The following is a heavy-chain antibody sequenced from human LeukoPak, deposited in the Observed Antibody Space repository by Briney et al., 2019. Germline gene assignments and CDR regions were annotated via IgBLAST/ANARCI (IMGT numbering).Heavy chain of an antibody. J-gene: IGHJ4*02. CDR3: AKGFGSYYSSGVYMAY. CDR2: IRYDGSNK. CDR1: GFTFSSYG. V-gene: IGHV3-30*02. D-gene: IGHD1-26*01. Sequence: PGGSLRLSCAASGFTFSSYGMHWVRQAPVKGLEWVAFIRYDGSNKYYADSVKGRFTISRDNSKKTLYLQMKSLRAEDKAVYYCAKGFGSYYSSGVYMAYWGQGTLVTVSS.